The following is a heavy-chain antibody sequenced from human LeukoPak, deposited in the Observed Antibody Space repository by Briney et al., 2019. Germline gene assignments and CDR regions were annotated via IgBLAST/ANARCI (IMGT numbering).Heavy chain of an antibody. Sequence: PSEALSLTCAVYGGSFSGYYWSWIRQPPGKGLEWIGEINHSGGTNYNPSLKSRVTISVDTSKNQFSLKLSSVTAADTAVYYCARGRLRGYSYGYVNAFDIWGQGTMVTVSS. CDR2: INHSGGT. D-gene: IGHD5-18*01. V-gene: IGHV4-34*01. CDR3: ARGRLRGYSYGYVNAFDI. CDR1: GGSFSGYY. J-gene: IGHJ3*02.